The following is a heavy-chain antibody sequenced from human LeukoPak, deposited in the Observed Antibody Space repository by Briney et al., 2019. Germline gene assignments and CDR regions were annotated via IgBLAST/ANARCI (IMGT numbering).Heavy chain of an antibody. V-gene: IGHV1-2*02. Sequence: ASVKVSCKASGYTFTGYYMHWVRQAPGQGLEWMGWINPNSGGTNYAQKFQGRVTMTRDTPISTAYMELSRLRSDDTAVYYCARGSMLVGYYYYYMDVWGIGTTVTVSS. CDR3: ARGSMLVGYYYYYMDV. J-gene: IGHJ6*03. CDR2: INPNSGGT. CDR1: GYTFTGYY. D-gene: IGHD3-3*02.